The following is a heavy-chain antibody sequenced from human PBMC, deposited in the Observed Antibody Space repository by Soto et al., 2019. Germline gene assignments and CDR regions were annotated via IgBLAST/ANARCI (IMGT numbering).Heavy chain of an antibody. CDR2: IIPIFGTA. CDR3: ARERGRSGSYYVAEYFQH. D-gene: IGHD1-26*01. Sequence: QVQLVQSGAEVKKPGSSVKVSCKASGGTFSSYAISWVRQAPGQGLEWMGGIIPIFGTANYAQKFQGRVTITADESTSTDYMELSSLRSEDTAVYYCARERGRSGSYYVAEYFQHWGQGTLVTVSS. CDR1: GGTFSSYA. V-gene: IGHV1-69*01. J-gene: IGHJ1*01.